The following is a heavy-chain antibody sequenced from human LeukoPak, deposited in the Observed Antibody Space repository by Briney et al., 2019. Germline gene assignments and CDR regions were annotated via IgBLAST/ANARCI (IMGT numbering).Heavy chain of an antibody. J-gene: IGHJ4*02. CDR2: FDPEDGET. V-gene: IGHV1-24*01. Sequence: ASVKVSCKVSGYTLTELSMHWVRQAPGKGLEWMGGFDPEDGETIYAQKFQGRVTMTEDTSTDTAYVELSSLRSEDTAVYYCAAYDSSGYIRSDYWGQGTLVTVSS. D-gene: IGHD3-22*01. CDR3: AAYDSSGYIRSDY. CDR1: GYTLTELS.